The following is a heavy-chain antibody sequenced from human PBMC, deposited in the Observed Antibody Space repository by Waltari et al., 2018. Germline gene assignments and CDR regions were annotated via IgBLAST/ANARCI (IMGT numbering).Heavy chain of an antibody. CDR2: INPNTGFT. CDR3: ASIGRDFVWGSYRY. CDR1: GYSFTAFH. V-gene: IGHV1-2*02. D-gene: IGHD3-16*02. J-gene: IGHJ4*02. Sequence: QVQLVQSGAEVRTPGASVKVSCKASGYSFTAFHLHWVRQAPGQGLVWLGWINPNTGFTKYAPDFQARVTMTRDTSVDTAYMELTNLRSDDTAVYFCASIGRDFVWGSYRYWGQGSLVTVSS.